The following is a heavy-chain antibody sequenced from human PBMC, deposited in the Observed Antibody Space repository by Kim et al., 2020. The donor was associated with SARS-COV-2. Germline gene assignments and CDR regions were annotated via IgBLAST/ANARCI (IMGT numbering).Heavy chain of an antibody. CDR2: IYYSGST. CDR3: ARPRYSGSYYHFDY. CDR1: GGSISSSSYY. J-gene: IGHJ4*02. Sequence: SETLSLTCTVSGGSISSSSYYWGWIRQPPGQGLEWIGSIYYSGSTYYNPSLKSRVTISVDTSKNPFSLKLSSVTAADTAVYYCARPRYSGSYYHFDYWGQGTLVTVSA. D-gene: IGHD1-26*01. V-gene: IGHV4-39*01.